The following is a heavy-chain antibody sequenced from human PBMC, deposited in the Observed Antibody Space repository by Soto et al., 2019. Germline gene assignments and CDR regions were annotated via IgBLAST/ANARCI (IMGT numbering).Heavy chain of an antibody. CDR3: ARQRIAVADDAFDI. Sequence: GGSLRLSCAASGFTFSSYWMSWVRQAPGKGLEWVANIKQDGSEKYYVDSVKGRFTISRDNAKNSLYLQMNSLRAEDTAVYYCARQRIAVADDAFDIWGQGTMVTVSS. V-gene: IGHV3-7*03. CDR2: IKQDGSEK. D-gene: IGHD6-19*01. J-gene: IGHJ3*02. CDR1: GFTFSSYW.